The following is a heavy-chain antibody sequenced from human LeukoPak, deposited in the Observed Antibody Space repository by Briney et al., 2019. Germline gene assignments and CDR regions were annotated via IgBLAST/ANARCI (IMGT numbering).Heavy chain of an antibody. CDR2: ISSISSYI. Sequence: GGSLRFSCAASGFTFSSYSMNWVRQAPGKGLEWVSSISSISSYIYYADSVKGRFTVSRDNAKNSLYLQMDSLRAEDTAVYYCARDPSGTYYPRVSGALDIWGQGTMVTVSS. D-gene: IGHD1-26*01. V-gene: IGHV3-21*01. J-gene: IGHJ3*02. CDR1: GFTFSSYS. CDR3: ARDPSGTYYPRVSGALDI.